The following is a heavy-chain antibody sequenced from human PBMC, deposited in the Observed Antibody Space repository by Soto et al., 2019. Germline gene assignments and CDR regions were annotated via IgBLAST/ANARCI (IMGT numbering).Heavy chain of an antibody. D-gene: IGHD5-18*01. J-gene: IGHJ4*02. CDR3: SRGILV. Sequence: QVQLQESGPGLVKPSQTLSLTCTVSGGSINSGGYCWRWIRQHPGKGLDWIGCISYGGSTSYNPPLKSRVTLSVDTSKNQFSLKLTSVTAADTAVYYCSRGILVWGQGALITVSS. V-gene: IGHV4-31*03. CDR2: ISYGGST. CDR1: GGSINSGGYC.